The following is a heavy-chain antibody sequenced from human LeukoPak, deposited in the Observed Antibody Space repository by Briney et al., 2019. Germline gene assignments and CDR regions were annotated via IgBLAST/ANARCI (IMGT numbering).Heavy chain of an antibody. Sequence: GGSLRLSCAASGFTFSRYSMNWVRQAPGKGLEWVSSISSSSSYIYYADSVKGRFTISRDSAKNSLYLQMNSLRAEDTAVYYCARDASRPYCSGGSCHRAFDIWGQGTMVTVSS. CDR3: ARDASRPYCSGGSCHRAFDI. CDR1: GFTFSRYS. J-gene: IGHJ3*02. D-gene: IGHD2-15*01. CDR2: ISSSSSYI. V-gene: IGHV3-21*01.